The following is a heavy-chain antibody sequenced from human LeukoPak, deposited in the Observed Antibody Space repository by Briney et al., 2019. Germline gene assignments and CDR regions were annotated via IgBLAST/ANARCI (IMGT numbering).Heavy chain of an antibody. V-gene: IGHV4-34*01. CDR3: ARYDSSGYYHYYYYGMDV. J-gene: IGHJ6*02. CDR1: GGSFSGYY. CDR2: INHSGST. Sequence: PSETLSLTCAVYGGSFSGYYWSWIRQPPGKGLEWIGEINHSGSTNYNPSLKSRVTISVDTSKNQFSLKLSSVTAADTAAYYCARYDSSGYYHYYYYGMDVWGQGTTVTVSS. D-gene: IGHD3-22*01.